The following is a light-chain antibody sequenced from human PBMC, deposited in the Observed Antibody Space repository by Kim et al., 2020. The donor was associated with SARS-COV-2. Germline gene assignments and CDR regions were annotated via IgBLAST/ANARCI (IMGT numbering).Light chain of an antibody. V-gene: IGKV1-16*02. J-gene: IGKJ4*01. CDR1: QGIATS. CDR2: ATS. Sequence: IQMTQSPSSVSASLGDSLTITCRASQGIATSLAWFQQKPGNAPKSLIYATSRVHSGVSSKYSGSGSGTEFTLTISGLQTEDVATYYCQQYNTYPFNFGGGTKVDIK. CDR3: QQYNTYPFN.